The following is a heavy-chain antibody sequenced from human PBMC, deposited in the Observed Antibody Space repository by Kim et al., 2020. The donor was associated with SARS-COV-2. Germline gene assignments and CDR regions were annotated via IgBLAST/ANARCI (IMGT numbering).Heavy chain of an antibody. CDR2: IYSGGST. Sequence: GGSLRLSCAASGFTVSSNYMSWVRQAPGKGLEWVSVIYSGGSTYYADSVKGRFTISRDNSKNTLYLQMNSLRAEDTAVYYCARGLYYYYGMDVWGQGTTVTVSS. CDR1: GFTVSSNY. V-gene: IGHV3-53*01. J-gene: IGHJ6*02. CDR3: ARGLYYYYGMDV.